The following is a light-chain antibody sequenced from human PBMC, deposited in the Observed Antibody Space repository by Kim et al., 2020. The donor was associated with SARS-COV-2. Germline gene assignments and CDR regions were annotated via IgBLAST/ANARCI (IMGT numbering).Light chain of an antibody. Sequence: DIQMTQSPSTLSASVGDRVTLTCRASQSVSRWLAWYQQKPGKAPKLLIYDGSNLQSGVPSRFSGSGSGTEFTLTISSLQPDDFAIYYWQHRQTFGQGTKVDIK. J-gene: IGKJ1*01. CDR3: QHRQT. CDR1: QSVSRW. CDR2: DGS. V-gene: IGKV1-5*01.